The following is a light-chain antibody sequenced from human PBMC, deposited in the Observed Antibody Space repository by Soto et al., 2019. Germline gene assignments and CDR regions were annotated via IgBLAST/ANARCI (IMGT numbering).Light chain of an antibody. CDR1: SSDVGGYNY. Sequence: QSALTQPPSASGSPGQSVTISCTGTSSDVGGYNYVSWYQQHPGKAPKLMIYEVSKRPSGVPDRFSGSKSGNTASLTVSGLQAEDEADYYCSSYAGGGVFGGVTKLTVL. CDR3: SSYAGGGV. J-gene: IGLJ3*02. CDR2: EVS. V-gene: IGLV2-8*01.